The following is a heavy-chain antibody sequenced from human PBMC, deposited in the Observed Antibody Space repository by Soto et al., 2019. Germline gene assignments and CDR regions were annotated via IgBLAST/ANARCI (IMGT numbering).Heavy chain of an antibody. Sequence: SGPTLVNPTETLTLTCTFSGFSLTTSGVTVGWIRQPPGKALEWLALIYWNNDQRYSPSLKSRLTITKDTSRNQVVLTMTNMDPVDTATYFCAHSSGRNGAFDYWGQGTLVTVSS. J-gene: IGHJ4*02. CDR3: AHSSGRNGAFDY. V-gene: IGHV2-5*01. D-gene: IGHD1-1*01. CDR2: IYWNNDQ. CDR1: GFSLTTSGVT.